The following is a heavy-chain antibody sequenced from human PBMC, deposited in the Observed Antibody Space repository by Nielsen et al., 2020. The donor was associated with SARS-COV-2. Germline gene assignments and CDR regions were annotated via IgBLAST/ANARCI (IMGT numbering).Heavy chain of an antibody. CDR2: ISYDGSNK. Sequence: GGSLRLSCAASGFTFSSYGMHWVRQAPGKGLEWVAVISYDGSNKYYADSVKGRFTISRDNSKNTLYLQMNSLRAEDTAVYYCAKGGGSGSYYFDYWGQGTLVTVSS. D-gene: IGHD3-10*01. CDR1: GFTFSSYG. CDR3: AKGGGSGSYYFDY. V-gene: IGHV3-30*18. J-gene: IGHJ4*02.